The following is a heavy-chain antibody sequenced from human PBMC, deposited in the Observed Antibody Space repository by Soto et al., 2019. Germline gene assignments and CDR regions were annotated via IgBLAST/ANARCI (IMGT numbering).Heavy chain of an antibody. CDR3: ARSDDGDYYSYYYMDV. CDR2: ISSSSSTI. J-gene: IGHJ6*03. Sequence: GGSLRLSCAASGFTFSSYSMNWVRQAPGKGLEWVSYISSSSSTIYYAESGKGRFTISRDIAKNSLYLKMNSLRAEDTAVYYCARSDDGDYYSYYYMDVWGKGNTVTVSS. CDR1: GFTFSSYS. D-gene: IGHD1-1*01. V-gene: IGHV3-48*01.